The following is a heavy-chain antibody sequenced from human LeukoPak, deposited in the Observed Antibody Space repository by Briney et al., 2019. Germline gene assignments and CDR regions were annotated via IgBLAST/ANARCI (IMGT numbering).Heavy chain of an antibody. CDR2: IYHSGST. CDR1: GGSISSYY. CDR3: ARYSSEEPYHFDY. D-gene: IGHD4-11*01. V-gene: IGHV4-59*12. Sequence: SETLSLTCTVSGGSISSYYWSWIRQPPGKGLEWIEYIYHSGSTIYNPSLKSRVAISVDTSKNQFSLKLSSVTAADTAVYYCARYSSEEPYHFDYWGQGTLVTVSS. J-gene: IGHJ4*02.